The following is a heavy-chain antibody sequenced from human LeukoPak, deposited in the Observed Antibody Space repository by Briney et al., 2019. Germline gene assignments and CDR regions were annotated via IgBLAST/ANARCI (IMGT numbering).Heavy chain of an antibody. J-gene: IGHJ3*02. CDR2: IGTKSGNT. CDR1: GYTFTNDG. V-gene: IGHV1-18*01. D-gene: IGHD7-27*01. Sequence: ASVKVSCKASGYTFTNDGTSWVRQAPGQGLEWMGWIGTKSGNTNYAPSFQARVTLTTDTSSTTAYMELRSLTSDDTAAYYCARTPLGKMHAFDIWGQGTIVTVSS. CDR3: ARTPLGKMHAFDI.